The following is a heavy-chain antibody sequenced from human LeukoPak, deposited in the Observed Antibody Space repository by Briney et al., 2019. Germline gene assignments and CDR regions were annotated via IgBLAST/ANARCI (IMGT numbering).Heavy chain of an antibody. D-gene: IGHD6-6*01. CDR2: MNPNSGNT. V-gene: IGHV1-8*01. J-gene: IGHJ6*02. Sequence: ASAKVSCKASGYTFTSYDINWVRQATGQGLEWMGWMNPNSGNTGYAQKFQGRVTMTRNTSISTAYMELSSLRSEDTAVYYCARGKSGRRSYYHGMDVWGQGTTVTVSS. CDR1: GYTFTSYD. CDR3: ARGKSGRRSYYHGMDV.